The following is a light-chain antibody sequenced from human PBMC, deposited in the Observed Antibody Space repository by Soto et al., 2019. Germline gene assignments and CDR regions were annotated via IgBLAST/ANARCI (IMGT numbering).Light chain of an antibody. CDR2: GAS. Sequence: EIVMTQSPATLSVSPGERATLSCRASQSVSSNLAWYQQKPGQAPRLLIYGASTRATGIPARFSGSGSGTEFTLTISSLQSEDLAVYYCQQYNSWHPNNFGGGNKVEIK. J-gene: IGKJ4*01. CDR3: QQYNSWHPNN. CDR1: QSVSSN. V-gene: IGKV3-15*01.